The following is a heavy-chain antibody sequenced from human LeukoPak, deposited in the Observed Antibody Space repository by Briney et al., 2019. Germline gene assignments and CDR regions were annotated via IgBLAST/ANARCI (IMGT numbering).Heavy chain of an antibody. D-gene: IGHD6-19*01. CDR2: IRGDASRL. J-gene: IGHJ3*02. V-gene: IGHV3-7*01. CDR3: ARDRNYCSSDRCYDVFDI. CDR1: GFSIGPFW. Sequence: GGSLRLSCVASGFSIGPFWMTWVRQAPGKGLEWVANIRGDASRLYYVDSVKGRFTISRDNAKNSLYLQMSNLRAEDTSVYYCARDRNYCSSDRCYDVFDIWGQGTMVTVSS.